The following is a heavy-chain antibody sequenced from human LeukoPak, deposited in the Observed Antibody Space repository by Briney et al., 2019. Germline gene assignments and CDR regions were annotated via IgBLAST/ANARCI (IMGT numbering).Heavy chain of an antibody. CDR2: ISAYNGNT. Sequence: ASVKVSCKASGYTFTSYDGISWVRQAPGQGLEWMGWISAYNGNTNYAQKLQGRVTMTTATSTSTAYMELRSLGSDDTAVYYCARDVPPASCCGPFGFDYWGQGTLVTVSS. D-gene: IGHD2-2*01. J-gene: IGHJ4*02. CDR1: GYTFTSYDG. V-gene: IGHV1-18*01. CDR3: ARDVPPASCCGPFGFDY.